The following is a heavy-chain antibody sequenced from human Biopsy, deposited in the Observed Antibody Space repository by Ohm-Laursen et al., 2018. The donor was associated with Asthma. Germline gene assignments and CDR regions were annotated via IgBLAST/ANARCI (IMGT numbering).Heavy chain of an antibody. D-gene: IGHD1-20*01. Sequence: SETLSLTCTVYGGYLNGHYWNWIRQPPGKGLEWIGEIDQSGYTNYNPSLKSRVTISADTSKTQFHLKLSSVTAADTAVYFCARAAITGIRGWFDPWGQGTQVTVSS. CDR3: ARAAITGIRGWFDP. CDR1: GGYLNGHY. J-gene: IGHJ5*02. V-gene: IGHV4-34*01. CDR2: IDQSGYT.